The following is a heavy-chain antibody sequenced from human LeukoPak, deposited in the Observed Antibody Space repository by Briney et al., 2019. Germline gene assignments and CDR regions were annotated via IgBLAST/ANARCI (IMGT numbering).Heavy chain of an antibody. V-gene: IGHV3-21*01. CDR2: NSSSSSYI. Sequence: PGGSLRLSCAASGFTFSSYSMNWVRQAPGKGLEWVSSNSSSSSYIYYADSVKGRFTISRDNAKNSLYLQMNSLRAEDTAVYYCARDTGDYYDSSGHYDYWGQGTLVTVSS. CDR3: ARDTGDYYDSSGHYDY. CDR1: GFTFSSYS. D-gene: IGHD3-22*01. J-gene: IGHJ4*02.